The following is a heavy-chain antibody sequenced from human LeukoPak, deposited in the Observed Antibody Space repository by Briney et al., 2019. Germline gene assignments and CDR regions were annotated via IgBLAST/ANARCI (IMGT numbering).Heavy chain of an antibody. D-gene: IGHD2-15*01. J-gene: IGHJ5*02. CDR3: ARDSSGGSCYP. V-gene: IGHV1-2*02. Sequence: ASVKVSCKASGYTFTSYGISWVRQAPGQGLEWMGWINPNSGGTNYAQKFQGRVTMTRDTSISTAYMELSSLRSEDTAVYYCARDSSGGSCYPWGQGTLVTVSS. CDR1: GYTFTSYG. CDR2: INPNSGGT.